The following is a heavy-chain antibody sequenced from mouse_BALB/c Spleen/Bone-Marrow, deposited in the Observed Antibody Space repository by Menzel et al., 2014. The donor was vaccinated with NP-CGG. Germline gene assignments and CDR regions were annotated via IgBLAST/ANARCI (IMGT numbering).Heavy chain of an antibody. CDR2: IYPYNGGT. V-gene: IGHV1S29*02. CDR3: ARIYDGYFLFDY. J-gene: IGHJ2*01. D-gene: IGHD2-3*01. Sequence: VQLKESRPELVKPGASVKISCKASGYTSTDYNMHWVKQSHGQSLEWIGYIYPYNGGTGYNQEFKSKATLTVDNSSSTAYMELRSLTSEDSAVYYCARIYDGYFLFDYWGQGTTLTVSS. CDR1: GYTSTDYN.